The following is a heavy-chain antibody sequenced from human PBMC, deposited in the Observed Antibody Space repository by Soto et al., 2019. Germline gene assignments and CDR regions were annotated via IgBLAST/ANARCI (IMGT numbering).Heavy chain of an antibody. J-gene: IGHJ4*02. V-gene: IGHV3-23*01. CDR1: GFTFSSYA. Sequence: EVQMLESGGGVVQRGGSLRLSCAASGFTFSSYAMSWVRQAPGKGLEWVSAISGSGGSTYYADSVKGRFTISRDNSKNTLYLQMNSLRAEDTAVYYCAKDRRVVTRSRPGYYFDYWGQGTLVTVSS. D-gene: IGHD3-3*01. CDR2: ISGSGGST. CDR3: AKDRRVVTRSRPGYYFDY.